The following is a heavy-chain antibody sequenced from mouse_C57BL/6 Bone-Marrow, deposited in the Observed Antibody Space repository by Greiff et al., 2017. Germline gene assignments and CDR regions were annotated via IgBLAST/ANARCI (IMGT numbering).Heavy chain of an antibody. CDR1: GFTFSSYA. CDR3: ASEITTVVGPPWAY. CDR2: ISDGGSYT. V-gene: IGHV5-4*03. J-gene: IGHJ3*01. Sequence: DVMLVESGGGLVKPGGSLKLSCAASGFTFSSYAMSWVRQTPEKRLEWVATISDGGSYTYYPDTVKGRFTISRDNAKNNLYLQMSHLKSEDTAMDYCASEITTVVGPPWAYWGQGTLVTVSA. D-gene: IGHD1-1*01.